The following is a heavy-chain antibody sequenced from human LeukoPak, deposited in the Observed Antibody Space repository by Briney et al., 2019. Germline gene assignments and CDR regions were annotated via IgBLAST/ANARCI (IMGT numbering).Heavy chain of an antibody. CDR3: ARPQHFSAPNRVMVTAIQGWFDP. Sequence: GGSLRLSCAASGFTFNNYAMNWVRQTPGKGLEWVSVISASGASTYYADSVKGRFTISRDNSKNTLYLQMNSLRAEDTAVYYCARPQHFSAPNRVMVTAIQGWFDPWGQGTLVTVSS. J-gene: IGHJ5*02. CDR2: ISASGAST. V-gene: IGHV3-23*01. D-gene: IGHD2-21*02. CDR1: GFTFNNYA.